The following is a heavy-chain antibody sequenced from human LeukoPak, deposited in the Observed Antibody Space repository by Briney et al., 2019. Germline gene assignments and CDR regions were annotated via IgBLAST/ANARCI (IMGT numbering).Heavy chain of an antibody. D-gene: IGHD3-9*01. V-gene: IGHV4-59*01. Sequence: SETLSLTCTVSGGSISSYYWNWIRQPPGKGLEWIGYIYYSGSTNYNPSLKSRVTISVDMSKNQFSLKLSSVTAADTAVYYCARVVVGYDILTGFASYYYMDVWGKGTTVTVSS. CDR3: ARVVVGYDILTGFASYYYMDV. J-gene: IGHJ6*03. CDR2: IYYSGST. CDR1: GGSISSYY.